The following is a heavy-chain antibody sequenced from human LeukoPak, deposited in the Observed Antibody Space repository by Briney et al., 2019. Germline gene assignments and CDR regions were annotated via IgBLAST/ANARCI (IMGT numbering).Heavy chain of an antibody. V-gene: IGHV4-34*01. CDR1: GGSFSGYY. CDR2: INHSGST. CDR3: ARGGGNSYYYFDY. Sequence: SETLSLTCAVYGGSFSGYYWGWIRQPPGKGLEWIGEINHSGSTNYNPSLKSRVTISVDTSKNQLSLKLSSVTAADTAVYYCARGGGNSYYYFDYWGQGTLVTVSS. J-gene: IGHJ4*02. D-gene: IGHD4-23*01.